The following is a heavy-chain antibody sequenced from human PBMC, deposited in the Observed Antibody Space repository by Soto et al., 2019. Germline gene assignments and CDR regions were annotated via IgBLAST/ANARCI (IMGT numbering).Heavy chain of an antibody. Sequence: SQTLSLTCAISGDSVSSNNAAWNCIIHSPSRGLEWLGRTYYRSKWYNHYAVSVKSRITVNPDTSKNQFSLQLNSVTPEDTAVYYCARSGPGGYIDYWGQGTLVTVSS. J-gene: IGHJ4*02. CDR3: ARSGPGGYIDY. V-gene: IGHV6-1*01. CDR1: GDSVSSNNAA. D-gene: IGHD3-22*01. CDR2: TYYRSKWYN.